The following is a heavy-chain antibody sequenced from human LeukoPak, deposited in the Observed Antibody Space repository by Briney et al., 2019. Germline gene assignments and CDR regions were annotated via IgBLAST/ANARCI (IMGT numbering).Heavy chain of an antibody. D-gene: IGHD2-2*01. V-gene: IGHV4-39*01. CDR2: IYYSGST. CDR1: GGSISSSSYY. J-gene: IGHJ4*02. Sequence: SETLSLTCTVSGGSISSSSYYWGWIRQPPGKGLEWIGSIYYSGSTYYNPSLKSRVTISVDTSKNQFSLKLSSVTAADTAVYYCARGPYCSSTSCYFPFDYWGQGTLVTVSS. CDR3: ARGPYCSSTSCYFPFDY.